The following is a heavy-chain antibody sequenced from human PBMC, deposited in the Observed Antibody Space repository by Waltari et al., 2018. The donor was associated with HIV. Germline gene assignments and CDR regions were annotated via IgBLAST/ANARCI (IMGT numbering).Heavy chain of an antibody. V-gene: IGHV3-21*01. J-gene: IGHJ6*02. CDR1: GFTFSSYS. CDR2: ISSSSIYI. Sequence: EVQLVESGGGLVKPGGSLSLSCAAYGFTFSSYSMNWVRQAPGKGLEWVSSISSSSIYISYADSVKGRFTISRDNAKNSLYLQMNSLRAEDTAVYYCARQDSSGGNYYYGMDVWGQGTTVTVSS. D-gene: IGHD3-22*01. CDR3: ARQDSSGGNYYYGMDV.